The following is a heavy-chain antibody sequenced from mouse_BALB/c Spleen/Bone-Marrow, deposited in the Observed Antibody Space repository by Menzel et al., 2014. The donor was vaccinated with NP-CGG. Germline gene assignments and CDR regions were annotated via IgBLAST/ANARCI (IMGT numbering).Heavy chain of an antibody. V-gene: IGHV14-3*02. D-gene: IGHD1-1*01. Sequence: VQPQQPGAELVKPGASVKLSCTASGFNIKDTYMHWVKQRPEQGLEWIGRIDPANGNTKYDPKFQGKATITADTSSNTAYLQLSSLTSEDTAVYYCASYYYGSSGFAYWGQGTLVTVSA. J-gene: IGHJ3*01. CDR2: IDPANGNT. CDR1: GFNIKDTY. CDR3: ASYYYGSSGFAY.